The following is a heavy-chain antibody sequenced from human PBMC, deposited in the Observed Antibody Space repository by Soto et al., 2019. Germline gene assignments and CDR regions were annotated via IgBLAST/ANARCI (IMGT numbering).Heavy chain of an antibody. Sequence: QVQLVQSGVEVKKPGASVKVSCKASGYTFTRYGISWVRQAPGQGLEWMGWISTYTGHTDYSQKLQGRVTMTTDTSTSTAYMELRSLRSDDTAAYYCASGSDFDYWGQGTLVTVSS. CDR1: GYTFTRYG. J-gene: IGHJ4*02. CDR3: ASGSDFDY. CDR2: ISTYTGHT. V-gene: IGHV1-18*01.